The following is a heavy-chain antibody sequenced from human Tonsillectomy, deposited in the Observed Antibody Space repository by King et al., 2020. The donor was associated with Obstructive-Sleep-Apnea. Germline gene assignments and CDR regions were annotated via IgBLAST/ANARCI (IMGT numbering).Heavy chain of an antibody. D-gene: IGHD7-27*01. CDR1: GDSLSSSSYY. J-gene: IGHJ4*02. Sequence: QLQESGPGLVKPSETLSLTCTVSGDSLSSSSYYWGWIRQPPGKGLEWIGGIYYRGSTYYNPSLKSRVTISVDTSKNQFSLKLGSVTAADTAVYYCATHTPAWGPVDSWGQGTLVPVSS. CDR3: ATHTPAWGPVDS. V-gene: IGHV4-39*01. CDR2: IYYRGST.